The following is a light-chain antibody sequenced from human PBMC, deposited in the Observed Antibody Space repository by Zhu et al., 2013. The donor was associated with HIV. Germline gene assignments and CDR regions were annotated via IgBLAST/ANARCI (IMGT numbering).Light chain of an antibody. J-gene: IGKJ5*01. CDR2: DAS. Sequence: EIVLTQSPATLSLSPGERATLSCRASQSVSSYLAWYQQKPGQAPRLLIYDASNRATGIPARFSGSGSGTDFTLTISSLEPEDFAVYYCQQYGDSPITFGQGTRLQIK. CDR3: QQYGDSPIT. V-gene: IGKV3-11*01. CDR1: QSVSSY.